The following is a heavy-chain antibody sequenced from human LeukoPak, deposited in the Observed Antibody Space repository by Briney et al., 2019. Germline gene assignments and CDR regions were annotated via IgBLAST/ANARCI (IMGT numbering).Heavy chain of an antibody. CDR3: ARDTGGYNYFDY. CDR2: IIPIFGTA. CDR1: GGTFSSYA. V-gene: IGHV1-69*13. Sequence: SVKVSCKASGGTFSSYAISWVRQAPGQGLEWMGGIIPIFGTANYAQKFQGRVTITADESTSTAYMELSSLRSEDTAVYYCARDTGGYNYFDYWGQGTLATVSS. J-gene: IGHJ4*02. D-gene: IGHD5-24*01.